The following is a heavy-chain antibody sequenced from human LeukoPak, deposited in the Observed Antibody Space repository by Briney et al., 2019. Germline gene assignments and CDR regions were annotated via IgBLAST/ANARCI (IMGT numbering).Heavy chain of an antibody. CDR2: ISTDGSST. V-gene: IGHV3-74*01. Sequence: PGGSLRLSCTGSGFTFSSYWMHWVRQGPGKGLVWVSRISTDGSSTDYADSVKGRFTISRENAKNTLYLQMNSLRAEDTAVYYCARTRTLPIAGGFDTWGQGSLVTVSS. D-gene: IGHD3-16*01. CDR1: GFTFSSYW. CDR3: ARTRTLPIAGGFDT. J-gene: IGHJ5*02.